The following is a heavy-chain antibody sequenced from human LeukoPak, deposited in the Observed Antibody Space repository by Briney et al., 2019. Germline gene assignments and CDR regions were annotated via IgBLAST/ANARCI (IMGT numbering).Heavy chain of an antibody. Sequence: ASVKVSCKASGYTFTKYAMNWVRQAPGQGLEWMGWINTITGNPTYAQGFTGRFVFSLDTSVSTAYLQISSLKAEDTAVYYCARPSDEDYFDYWGQGTLVTVSS. CDR3: ARPSDEDYFDY. CDR1: GYTFTKYA. V-gene: IGHV7-4-1*02. D-gene: IGHD1-26*01. CDR2: INTITGNP. J-gene: IGHJ4*02.